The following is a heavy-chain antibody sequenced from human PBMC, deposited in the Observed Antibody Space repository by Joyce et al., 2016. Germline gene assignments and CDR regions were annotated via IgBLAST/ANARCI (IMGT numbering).Heavy chain of an antibody. CDR3: ASRGTSNISDHNYGMDV. J-gene: IGHJ6*02. D-gene: IGHD1-14*01. V-gene: IGHV1-46*01. CDR2: IDPSGGST. CDR1: GYTFTSYS. Sequence: QVQLVQSGAEVKRPGASVKISCKASGYTFTSYSVHWVRPAPGQGLGWVGMIDPSGGSTTYAQRFQGRVIMTRDTSTSTVYMKLNGLRSEDTAVYYCASRGTSNISDHNYGMDVWGQGTTVTVSS.